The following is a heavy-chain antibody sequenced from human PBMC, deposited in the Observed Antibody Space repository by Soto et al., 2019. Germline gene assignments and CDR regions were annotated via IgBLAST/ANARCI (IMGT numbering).Heavy chain of an antibody. J-gene: IGHJ6*02. CDR3: ARLKTPITIFGVVIRNYYGMDV. Sequence: ASVKVSCTASGYTFTVYYIHWVRQAPGQGLEWMGWMNPNSGNTGYAQKFQGRVTMTRNTSISTAYMELSSLRSEDTAVYYCARLKTPITIFGVVIRNYYGMDVWGQGTTVTVSS. V-gene: IGHV1-8*02. D-gene: IGHD3-3*01. CDR2: MNPNSGNT. CDR1: GYTFTVYY.